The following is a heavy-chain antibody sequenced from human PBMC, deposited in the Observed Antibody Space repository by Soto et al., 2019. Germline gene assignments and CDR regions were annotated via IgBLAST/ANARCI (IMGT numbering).Heavy chain of an antibody. CDR1: GGTFSSYS. V-gene: IGHV1-69*13. Sequence: SAQVSCKASGGTFSSYSINWVRQAPGQGLEWMGEIIPIFGTANYAQKFQGRVTITADESTSTAYMELSSLRSEDTAVYYCARDGGRHSGGIDYWGQGTLVTVSS. CDR3: ARDGGRHSGGIDY. J-gene: IGHJ4*02. CDR2: IIPIFGTA. D-gene: IGHD1-26*01.